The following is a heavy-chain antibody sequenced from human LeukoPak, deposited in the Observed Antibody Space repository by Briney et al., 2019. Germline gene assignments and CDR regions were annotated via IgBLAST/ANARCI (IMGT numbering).Heavy chain of an antibody. CDR3: ARGRTVHSGYRGGISDY. J-gene: IGHJ4*02. CDR1: GFTFSSSW. V-gene: IGHV3-48*04. D-gene: IGHD6-13*01. Sequence: PGGSLRLSCAASGFTFSSSWMSWVRQAPGKGLEWISYIGSGNNNMYYIDSVKGRFTISRDNAKNSLYLQMNTMRAEDTAVYYCARGRTVHSGYRGGISDYWGQGTVVTVSS. CDR2: IGSGNNNM.